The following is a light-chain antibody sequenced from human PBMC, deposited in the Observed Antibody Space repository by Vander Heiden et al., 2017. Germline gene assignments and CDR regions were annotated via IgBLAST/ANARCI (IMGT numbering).Light chain of an antibody. CDR3: QQSYSTPQT. CDR2: AAS. V-gene: IGKV1-39*01. J-gene: IGKJ2*01. Sequence: KIPPSPSSLSASVGDRATITCRASQSISSYLNWYQQKPGKAPKLLIYAASSLQSGVPSRFSGSGSGTDFTLTISSLQPEDFATYYCQQSYSTPQTFGQGTKLEIK. CDR1: QSISSY.